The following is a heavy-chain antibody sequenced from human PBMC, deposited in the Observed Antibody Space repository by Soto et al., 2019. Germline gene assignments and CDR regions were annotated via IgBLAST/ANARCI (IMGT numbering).Heavy chain of an antibody. J-gene: IGHJ3*02. V-gene: IGHV1-69*01. D-gene: IGHD2-15*01. Sequence: QVQLVQSGAEVKKPGSSVKFSCKASGGTFSSYAISWVLQAPGQGLEWMGGIIPIFGTANYAQKFQGRVTITADESTSTAYMELSSLRSEETAVYYCARDLILGYCSGGSCYSSDDAFDIWGQGTMVTVSS. CDR3: ARDLILGYCSGGSCYSSDDAFDI. CDR2: IIPIFGTA. CDR1: GGTFSSYA.